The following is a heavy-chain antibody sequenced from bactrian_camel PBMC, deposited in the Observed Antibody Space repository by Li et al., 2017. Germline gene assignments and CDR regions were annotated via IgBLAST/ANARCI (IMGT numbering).Heavy chain of an antibody. D-gene: IGHD3*01. CDR2: IVSDGST. CDR1: GYTSCSYF. V-gene: IGHV3S60*01. Sequence: HVQLVESGGGSVQSGGSLRLSCVASGYTSCSYFMRWYRQPLGKEREFVSGIVSDGSTTYADSVQGRFTISLDSAEKTMYLEMNSLKPDDTAMYYCARGFTSRSGSSCLTDNSGEWVMLWGLGTLMIGARGPRSPSP. CDR3: ARGFTSRSGSSCLTDNSGEWVMLWGLGTLM. J-gene: IGHJ4*01.